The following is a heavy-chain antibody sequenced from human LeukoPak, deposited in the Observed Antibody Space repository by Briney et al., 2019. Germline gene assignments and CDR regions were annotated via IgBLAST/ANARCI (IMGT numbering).Heavy chain of an antibody. J-gene: IGHJ4*02. Sequence: GGSLRLSCAASGFTVSSNYMSWVRLAPGKGLEWVSVIYSGGSTYYADSVKGRFTISRDNSKNTLYLQMNSLRAEDTAVYYCARSPRRGTGKYYFDYWGQGTLVTVSS. V-gene: IGHV3-66*01. CDR2: IYSGGST. D-gene: IGHD7-27*01. CDR1: GFTVSSNY. CDR3: ARSPRRGTGKYYFDY.